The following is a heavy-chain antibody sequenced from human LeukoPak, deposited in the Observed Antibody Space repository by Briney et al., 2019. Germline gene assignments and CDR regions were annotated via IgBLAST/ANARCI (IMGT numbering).Heavy chain of an antibody. CDR2: ISGSGGST. Sequence: GGSLRLSCAASGFTLSSYAMSWVRQAPGKGLEWVSAISGSGGSTYYADSVKGRFTISRDNSKNTLYLQMNSLRAEDTAVYYCATPGRYTMIVVGAFDIWGQGTMVTVSS. D-gene: IGHD3-22*01. V-gene: IGHV3-23*01. CDR3: ATPGRYTMIVVGAFDI. J-gene: IGHJ3*02. CDR1: GFTLSSYA.